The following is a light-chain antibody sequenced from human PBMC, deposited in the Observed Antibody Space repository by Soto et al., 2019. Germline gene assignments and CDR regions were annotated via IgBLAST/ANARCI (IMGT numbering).Light chain of an antibody. Sequence: DIPMTQSPSTLSASVGDRVTITCRASQSISSWLAWYQQKPGKAPTLLIYDASSLESGVPSRVSGSGSGTEFTLTISSLQPDDFATYYCQQYNSYPFTFCPGTKVDI. V-gene: IGKV1-5*01. CDR1: QSISSW. CDR3: QQYNSYPFT. CDR2: DAS. J-gene: IGKJ3*01.